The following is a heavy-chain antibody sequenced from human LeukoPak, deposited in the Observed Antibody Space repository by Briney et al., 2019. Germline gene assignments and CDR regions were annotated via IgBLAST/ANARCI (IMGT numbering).Heavy chain of an antibody. V-gene: IGHV3-33*01. CDR3: ARGSFGAGVGATMDDACDI. CDR1: GFTFSSYG. D-gene: IGHD1-26*01. J-gene: IGHJ3*02. CDR2: IWYDGSNK. Sequence: GGSLRLSCAASGFTFSSYGMHWVRQAPGKGLEWVAVIWYDGSNKYYADSVKGRFTISRDNSKNTLYLQMNSLRAEDTAVYYCARGSFGAGVGATMDDACDIWGQGTMVTVSS.